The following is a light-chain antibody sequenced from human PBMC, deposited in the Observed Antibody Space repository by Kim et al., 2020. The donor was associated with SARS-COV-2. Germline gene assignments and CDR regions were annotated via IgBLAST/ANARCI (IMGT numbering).Light chain of an antibody. CDR1: NIESKS. J-gene: IGLJ2*01. V-gene: IGLV3-21*04. CDR2: YDN. CDR3: QVWDSSSDVVV. Sequence: SYELTQPPSVSVAPGRPATITCEGNNIESKSDHWYQQRPGQVPLLVIYYDNDRPSGIPERFSASNSGNTATLTISRVEAGDEADYYCQVWDSSSDVVVFGGGTQLTVL.